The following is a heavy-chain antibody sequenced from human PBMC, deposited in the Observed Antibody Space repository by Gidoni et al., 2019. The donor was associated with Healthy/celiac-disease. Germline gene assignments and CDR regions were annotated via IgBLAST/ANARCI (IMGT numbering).Heavy chain of an antibody. Sequence: QVQLVVSGGGVVQPGRSLRLYCAAAGFPFSSYGMHWGRQAPGKGLGWVAVISYDGSNKYYADSVKGRFTISRDNSKNTLYLQMNSLRAEDTAVYYCEGSKVGTLGAFDIWGQGTMVTVSS. CDR3: EGSKVGTLGAFDI. D-gene: IGHD1-26*01. J-gene: IGHJ3*02. V-gene: IGHV3-30*03. CDR1: GFPFSSYG. CDR2: ISYDGSNK.